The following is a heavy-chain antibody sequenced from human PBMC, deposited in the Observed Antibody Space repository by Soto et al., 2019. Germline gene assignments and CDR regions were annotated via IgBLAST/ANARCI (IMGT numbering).Heavy chain of an antibody. V-gene: IGHV1-3*01. Sequence: ASVKVSCKASGYTFTSYAMHWVRQAPGQRLEWMGWINAGNGNTKYSQKFQGRVTITRDTSASTAYMELSSLRSEDTAVYYCARGSGYYYLDDYWGQGTLDTVSS. D-gene: IGHD3-22*01. CDR2: INAGNGNT. CDR3: ARGSGYYYLDDY. CDR1: GYTFTSYA. J-gene: IGHJ4*02.